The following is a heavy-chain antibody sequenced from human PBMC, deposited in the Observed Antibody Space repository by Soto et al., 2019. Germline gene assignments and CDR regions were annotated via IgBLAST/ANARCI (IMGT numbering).Heavy chain of an antibody. CDR3: ARSAAGYYYYYGRDV. D-gene: IGHD6-13*01. J-gene: IGHJ6*02. CDR1: GGTFSSYA. V-gene: IGHV1-69*13. CDR2: IIPIFGTA. Sequence: AASVKVSCKASGGTFSSYAISWVRQAPGQGLEWMGGIIPIFGTANYAQKFQGRVTITADESTSTAYMELSSLRSEDTAVYYCARSAAGYYYYYGRDVWGQGTTVTVS.